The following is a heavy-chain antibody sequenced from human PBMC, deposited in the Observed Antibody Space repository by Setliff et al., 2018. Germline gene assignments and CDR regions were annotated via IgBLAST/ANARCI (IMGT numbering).Heavy chain of an antibody. CDR2: IWNDGSSK. V-gene: IGHV3-33*01. J-gene: IGHJ6*02. CDR1: GFTFRNYG. Sequence: GFLRLSCVASGFTFRNYGMHWVRQAPGKGLEWVALIWNDGSSKFYGDSVKGRITISRDNSKNTLYLQMDSLRADDTAVYYCARNWVTAQHYYYGMDVWGQGTTVTVSS. D-gene: IGHD2-21*02. CDR3: ARNWVTAQHYYYGMDV.